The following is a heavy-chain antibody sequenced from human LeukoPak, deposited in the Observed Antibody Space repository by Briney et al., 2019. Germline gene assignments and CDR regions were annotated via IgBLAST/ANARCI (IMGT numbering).Heavy chain of an antibody. Sequence: GGSLRLSCAASGFTFTSYGMHWVRQAPGKGLEWVAFIRYDGSNRNYADSVKGRFTISRDNSKNTLYLQMNSLRAEDTAVYYCAKDTKYNWNYVNYWGQGTLVTVSS. CDR1: GFTFTSYG. J-gene: IGHJ4*02. D-gene: IGHD1-20*01. V-gene: IGHV3-30*02. CDR3: AKDTKYNWNYVNY. CDR2: IRYDGSNR.